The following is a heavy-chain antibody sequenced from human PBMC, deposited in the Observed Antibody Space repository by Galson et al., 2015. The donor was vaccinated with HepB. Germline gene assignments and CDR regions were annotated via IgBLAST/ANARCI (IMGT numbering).Heavy chain of an antibody. Sequence: SVKVSCKASGGTFSRYAISWVRQAPGQGLEWMGGIIPIFGTANYAQKFQGRVTITADESTSTAYMELSSLRSEDTAVYYCARAGDYLGAFDIWGQGTMVTVSS. J-gene: IGHJ3*02. V-gene: IGHV1-69*13. D-gene: IGHD4-17*01. CDR3: ARAGDYLGAFDI. CDR1: GGTFSRYA. CDR2: IIPIFGTA.